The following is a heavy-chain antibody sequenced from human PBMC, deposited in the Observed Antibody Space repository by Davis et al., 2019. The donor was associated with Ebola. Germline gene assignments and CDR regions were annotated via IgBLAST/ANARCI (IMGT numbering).Heavy chain of an antibody. J-gene: IGHJ3*02. Sequence: GESLKISCAASGFTFSNYYMYWIRQAPGKGLEWVSYISSSGSTIYYADSVKGRFTISRDNAKNSLHLQMNSLRAEDTAVYYCARDLVVSSGAFDIWGQGTMVTVSS. CDR3: ARDLVVSSGAFDI. CDR2: ISSSGSTI. D-gene: IGHD5/OR15-5a*01. CDR1: GFTFSNYY. V-gene: IGHV3-11*01.